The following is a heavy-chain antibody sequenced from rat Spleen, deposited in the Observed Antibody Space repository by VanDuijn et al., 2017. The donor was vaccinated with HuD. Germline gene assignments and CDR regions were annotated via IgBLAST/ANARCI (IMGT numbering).Heavy chain of an antibody. D-gene: IGHD1-7*01. Sequence: EVQLVESGGGLVQPGRSMKLSCAASGFTFSDYYMAWVRQAPKKGLEWVASISYEGSSTYYGDSVKGRFTISRDNAKSTLYLQMNSLRSEDTATYYCARHGPHTTGMDAWGQGASVTVSS. CDR2: ISYEGSST. V-gene: IGHV5-22*01. J-gene: IGHJ4*01. CDR1: GFTFSDYY. CDR3: ARHGPHTTGMDA.